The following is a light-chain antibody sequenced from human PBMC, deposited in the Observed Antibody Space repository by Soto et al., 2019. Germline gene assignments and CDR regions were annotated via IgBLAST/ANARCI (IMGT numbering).Light chain of an antibody. CDR1: QSLLHSNGYHY. CDR3: MQALRPCS. V-gene: IGKV2-28*01. CDR2: VGS. J-gene: IGKJ4*01. Sequence: DIVVTQSPLSLSVNPGEPASISCRSSQSLLHSNGYHYLDWYVQKPGQSPQLLIYVGSNRAPGVPDRLSGGGSVTDFKLNISRVEAEDVGIYYGMQALRPCSFGGGTNVEIK.